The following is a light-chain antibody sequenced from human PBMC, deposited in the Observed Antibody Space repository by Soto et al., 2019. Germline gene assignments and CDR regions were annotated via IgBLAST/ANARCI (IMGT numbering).Light chain of an antibody. V-gene: IGLV2-11*01. J-gene: IGLJ3*02. CDR1: SGNIGTSNF. CDR2: DVI. Sequence: QSVLTQPRSVSGSPGQSVTISCTGSSGNIGTSNFVSWYQQFPGKAPKVIIYDVIKRPSGVPDRFSGSKSGNTASLTISGLQDEDEADYYCCSYAGGYSWVFCGGTKLTVL. CDR3: CSYAGGYSWV.